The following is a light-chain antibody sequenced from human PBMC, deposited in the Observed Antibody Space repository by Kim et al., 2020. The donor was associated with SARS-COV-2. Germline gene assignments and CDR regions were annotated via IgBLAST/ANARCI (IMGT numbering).Light chain of an antibody. CDR3: QAWDSSTGM. CDR1: KLGDKY. Sequence: SYELTQPPSVSVSPGQTASITCSGDKLGDKYACWYQQKPGQSPVLVIYQDSKRPSGIPERFSGSNSGNTATLTISGTQAMDEADYYCQAWDSSTGMFGGGTKLTVL. V-gene: IGLV3-1*01. J-gene: IGLJ3*02. CDR2: QDS.